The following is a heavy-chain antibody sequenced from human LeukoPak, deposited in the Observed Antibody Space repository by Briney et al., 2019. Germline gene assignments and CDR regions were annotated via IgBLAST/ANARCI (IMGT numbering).Heavy chain of an antibody. Sequence: GGSLRLSCAASGLTVRSNYMSWVRQAPGKGLEWVSIIYGGGDTSYTDSVKGRFSISRDNSKNSLSLEMNSLRTEDTAMYYCARESGKFDYWGQGTLVAVSS. V-gene: IGHV3-53*05. CDR2: IYGGGDT. J-gene: IGHJ4*02. CDR3: ARESGKFDY. CDR1: GLTVRSNY.